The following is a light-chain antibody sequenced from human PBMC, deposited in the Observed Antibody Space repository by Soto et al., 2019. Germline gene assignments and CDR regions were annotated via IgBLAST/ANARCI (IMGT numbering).Light chain of an antibody. J-gene: IGKJ1*01. V-gene: IGKV1-5*01. Sequence: DIQMTQSPSTLSASVGARVTITCRASQSIRRWVAWYQQKPGKAPKVLIYDASTLESVVPSRFSGDGSGTEFTLTISGLQPEDFATYYCQQYNSWTFGQGTKVDIK. CDR2: DAS. CDR3: QQYNSWT. CDR1: QSIRRW.